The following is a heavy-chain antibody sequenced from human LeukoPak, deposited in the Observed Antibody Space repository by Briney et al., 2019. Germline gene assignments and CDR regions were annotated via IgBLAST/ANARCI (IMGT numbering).Heavy chain of an antibody. V-gene: IGHV3-33*06. J-gene: IGHJ3*02. Sequence: GGSLRLSCAASGFTFSSYGMHWVRQAPGKGLEWVAVIWYDGSNKYYADSVKGRFTISRDNSKNTLYLQMNSLKAEDTAVYYCAKADSGSYGIDAFDIWGQGTMVTVSS. CDR1: GFTFSSYG. CDR3: AKADSGSYGIDAFDI. CDR2: IWYDGSNK. D-gene: IGHD1-26*01.